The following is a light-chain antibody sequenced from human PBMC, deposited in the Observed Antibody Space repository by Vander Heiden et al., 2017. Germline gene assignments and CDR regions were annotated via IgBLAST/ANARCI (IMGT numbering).Light chain of an antibody. CDR1: SSDVGGYNY. Sequence: QSALTQPASVSGSPGPSIIISCTGTSSDVGGYNYVSWYQQHPGNAPKLLIFNVSNRPSGVANRFSGSKSGNTASLTISGRKAEDDADYYCCSYTSSSTLVFAGGTKLTVL. V-gene: IGLV2-14*03. CDR3: CSYTSSSTLV. CDR2: NVS. J-gene: IGLJ3*02.